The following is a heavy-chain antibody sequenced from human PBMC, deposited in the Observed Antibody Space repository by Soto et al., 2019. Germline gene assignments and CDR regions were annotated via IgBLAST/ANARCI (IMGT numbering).Heavy chain of an antibody. CDR2: MSGSGGRT. D-gene: IGHD6-6*01. J-gene: IGHJ6*02. V-gene: IGHV3-23*01. CDR3: ARVAGISSGYYYYYYGMEV. CDR1: GFIFNNYA. Sequence: GSLRLSCAASGFIFNNYAMSWVRQAPGKGLEWVSSMSGSGGRTSYTDSVKGRFTISRDTSKNTLYRQMSSLRAEDTAVHYCARVAGISSGYYYYYYGMEVWGQGTTVTASS.